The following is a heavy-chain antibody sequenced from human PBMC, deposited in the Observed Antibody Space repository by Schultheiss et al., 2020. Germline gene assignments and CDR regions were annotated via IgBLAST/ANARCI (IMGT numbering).Heavy chain of an antibody. D-gene: IGHD6-19*01. J-gene: IGHJ4*02. CDR3: ARGVAGNKY. Sequence: SETLSLTCTVSGGSISSYYWSWIRQPPGKGLEWIGEINHSGSTNYNPSLKSRVTISVDTSKNQFSLKLSSVTAADTAVYYCARGVAGNKYWGQGTLVTVSS. CDR1: GGSISSYY. CDR2: INHSGST. V-gene: IGHV4-34*01.